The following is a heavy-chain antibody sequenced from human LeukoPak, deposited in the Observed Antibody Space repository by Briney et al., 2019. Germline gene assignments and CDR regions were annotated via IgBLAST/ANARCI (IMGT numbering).Heavy chain of an antibody. CDR3: TRCPYTYYYDSSGFVDY. V-gene: IGHV3-49*04. Sequence: GGSLRLSCTASGFTFGDYAMSWVRQAPGKGLEWVGFTRSKAYGGTTEYAASVKGRFTISRDDSKSIAYLQMNSLKTEDTAVYYCTRCPYTYYYDSSGFVDYWGQGTLVTVSS. D-gene: IGHD3-22*01. CDR1: GFTFGDYA. J-gene: IGHJ4*02. CDR2: TRSKAYGGTT.